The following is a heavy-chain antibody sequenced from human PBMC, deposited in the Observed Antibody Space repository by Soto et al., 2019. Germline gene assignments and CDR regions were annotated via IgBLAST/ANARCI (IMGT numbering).Heavy chain of an antibody. V-gene: IGHV2-5*02. D-gene: IGHD1-1*01. CDR1: GFSLTTRPVG. CDR2: IYWDDDK. Sequence: QITLKESGHTLVKPTQTLTLTCTFSGFSLTTRPVGVGWIRQPPGQALEWLALIYWDDDKRYNPSLKTRVTITKDTSKNQVVLTMTNMDPVDTATYYCAHRQLYNGAWNEGTFDYWGQGALVTVSS. J-gene: IGHJ4*02. CDR3: AHRQLYNGAWNEGTFDY.